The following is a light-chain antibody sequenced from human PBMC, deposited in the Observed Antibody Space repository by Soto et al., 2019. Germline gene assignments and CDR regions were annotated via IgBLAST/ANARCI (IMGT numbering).Light chain of an antibody. CDR3: QQYDDWPPLT. J-gene: IGKJ4*01. V-gene: IGKV3D-15*01. Sequence: EIVLTQSPATLSVSPGDRATLSCRPSQTISTNLAWYQQKPGQAPRLLIYGAYNRATGVPVRFSGSGSGTDYTLTVSSLQSEDVATYYCQQYDDWPPLTFGGGTMVEIK. CDR1: QTISTN. CDR2: GAY.